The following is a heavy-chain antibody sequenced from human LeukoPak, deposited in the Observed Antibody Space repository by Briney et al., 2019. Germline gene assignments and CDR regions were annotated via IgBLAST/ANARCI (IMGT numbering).Heavy chain of an antibody. V-gene: IGHV4-31*03. CDR3: ARSLVVATYYFDY. D-gene: IGHD3-22*01. CDR1: GGSISSGGYY. CDR2: IYYSGST. J-gene: IGHJ4*01. Sequence: PSETLSLTCTVSGGSISSGGYYWSWIRQHPGKGLEWIGYIYYSGSTYYNPSLKSRVTISVDTSKNQFSLKLSSVTAADTAVYYCARSLVVATYYFDYWGRGTLVTVSS.